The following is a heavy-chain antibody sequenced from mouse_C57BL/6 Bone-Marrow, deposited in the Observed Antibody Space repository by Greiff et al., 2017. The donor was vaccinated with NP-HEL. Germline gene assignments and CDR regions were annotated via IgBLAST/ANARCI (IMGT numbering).Heavy chain of an antibody. CDR3: ARYYGSSPYYFDY. D-gene: IGHD1-1*01. CDR1: GFSLTSYG. V-gene: IGHV2-2*01. Sequence: VKLVESGPGLVQPSQSLSITCTVSGFSLTSYGVHWVRQSPGKGLEWLGVIWSGGSTDYNAAFISRLSISKDNSKSQVFFKMNSLQADDTAIYYCARYYGSSPYYFDYWGQGTTLTVSS. CDR2: IWSGGST. J-gene: IGHJ2*01.